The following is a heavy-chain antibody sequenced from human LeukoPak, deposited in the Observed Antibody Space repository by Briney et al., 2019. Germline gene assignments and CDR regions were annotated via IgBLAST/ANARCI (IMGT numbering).Heavy chain of an antibody. Sequence: GGSLRLSCAASGFTFSSYWMSWVRQAPGKGLEWVANIKQDGSERYYVDSVKGRFTISRDNAKNSLYLQMNSLRAEDTAVYYCARDRGIPNGWLFDHWGQGTLVTVSS. J-gene: IGHJ4*02. CDR1: GFTFSSYW. D-gene: IGHD6-13*01. CDR2: IKQDGSER. CDR3: ARDRGIPNGWLFDH. V-gene: IGHV3-7*01.